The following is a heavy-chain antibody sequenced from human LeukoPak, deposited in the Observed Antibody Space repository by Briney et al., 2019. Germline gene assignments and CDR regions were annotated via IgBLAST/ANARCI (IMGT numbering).Heavy chain of an antibody. J-gene: IGHJ6*03. CDR2: INQRGST. Sequence: PSETLSFTCAGYGGSFSGYYWGWIRQPPGNGLEWSGEINQRGSTNHNPSAKSRMTTSVSTSKNQCSLKLGSLTAARTAVYYRAHGKNRGYYYYYYMDVWGKGPTVTVSS. D-gene: IGHD1-14*01. CDR1: GGSFSGYY. CDR3: AHGKNRGYYYYYYMDV. V-gene: IGHV4-34*01.